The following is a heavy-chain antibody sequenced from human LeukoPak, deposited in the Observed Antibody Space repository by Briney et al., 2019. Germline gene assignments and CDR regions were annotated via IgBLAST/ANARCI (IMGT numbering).Heavy chain of an antibody. CDR1: RLTFNKYW. CDR3: ATGYSSGWYFYCLQ. Sequence: PGGSLRLSCEASRLTFNKYWMTWPRQAPGKGLEWVANIKQDGSEKNYVDSVKGRFTISRDNAKNSLSLRMNSLSAEDTAVYYCATGYSSGWYFYCLQWGQGSLVSVSS. D-gene: IGHD6-19*01. J-gene: IGHJ1*01. V-gene: IGHV3-7*01. CDR2: IKQDGSEK.